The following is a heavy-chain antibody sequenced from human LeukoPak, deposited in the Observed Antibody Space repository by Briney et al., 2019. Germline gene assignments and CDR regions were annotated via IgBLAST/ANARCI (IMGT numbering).Heavy chain of an antibody. D-gene: IGHD3-10*01. J-gene: IGHJ5*02. CDR2: MNPNSGNT. CDR1: GYTFTSYD. Sequence: ASVKVSCKASGYTFTSYDINWVRQATGQGLEWMGWMNPNSGNTGYAQKFQGRVTMTRNTSISTAYMELSSLRSEDTAVYYCARGGSAITMVRGVIWFDPWGQGTLVTVSS. V-gene: IGHV1-8*01. CDR3: ARGGSAITMVRGVIWFDP.